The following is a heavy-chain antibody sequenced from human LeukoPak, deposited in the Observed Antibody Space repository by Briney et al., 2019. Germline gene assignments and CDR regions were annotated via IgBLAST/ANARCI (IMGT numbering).Heavy chain of an antibody. J-gene: IGHJ4*02. Sequence: SETLSLTCTVSGGSVSDYYWSWIRQPPGKGLEWIGYIYNSGSTNYNPSLKSRVTISVDTSKNQFSLKLTSVTAVDTAVYYCARSGNYSGGWYQWGQGTLVTVSS. V-gene: IGHV4-4*09. CDR1: GGSVSDYY. CDR3: ARSGNYSGGWYQ. D-gene: IGHD6-19*01. CDR2: IYNSGST.